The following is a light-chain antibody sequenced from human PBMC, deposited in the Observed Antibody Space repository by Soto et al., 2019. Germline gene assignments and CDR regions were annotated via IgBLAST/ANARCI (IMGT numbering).Light chain of an antibody. Sequence: DIQMTQSPSTLSASVGDRVTITCRASPTITNWLAWYQQKPGKAPKLLIYRASSLESGVPSRFSGSGSVTEFTLTINNLQPDDSATYYCQQYNAYPWAFGEGTKVEI. CDR3: QQYNAYPWA. CDR1: PTITNW. V-gene: IGKV1-5*03. J-gene: IGKJ1*01. CDR2: RAS.